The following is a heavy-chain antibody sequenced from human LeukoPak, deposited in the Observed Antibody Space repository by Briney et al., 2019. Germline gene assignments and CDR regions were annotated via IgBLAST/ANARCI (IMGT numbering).Heavy chain of an antibody. CDR3: ARLSSWYYYMDV. D-gene: IGHD6-13*01. CDR1: GDSISSHY. CDR2: IYYSGST. J-gene: IGHJ6*03. Sequence: SETLSLTCTVSGDSISSHYRSWIRQPPGKGLEWIGYIYYSGSTNYNPSLKSRVTISEDTSKNQFSLKLSSVTAADTAVYYCARLSSWYYYMDVWGKGTTVTVSS. V-gene: IGHV4-59*11.